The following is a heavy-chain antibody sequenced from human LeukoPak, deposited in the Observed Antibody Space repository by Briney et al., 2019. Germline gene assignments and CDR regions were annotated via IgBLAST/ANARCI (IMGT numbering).Heavy chain of an antibody. CDR1: GGSISSYY. Sequence: PSETLSLTCTVSGGSISSYYWSWIRQPPGKGLEWIGYIYYSGSTNYNPSLKSRVTISVDTSKNQFSLKLGSVTAADTAVYYCARGAPDSSSWYYDAFDIWGQGTMVTVSS. V-gene: IGHV4-59*01. J-gene: IGHJ3*02. CDR3: ARGAPDSSSWYYDAFDI. D-gene: IGHD6-13*01. CDR2: IYYSGST.